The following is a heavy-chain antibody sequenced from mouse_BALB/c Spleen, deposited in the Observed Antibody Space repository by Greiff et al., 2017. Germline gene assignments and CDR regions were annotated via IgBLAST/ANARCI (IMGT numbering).Heavy chain of an antibody. V-gene: IGHV5-6-5*01. CDR2: IRSGGST. CDR1: GFTFSSYA. D-gene: IGHD2-1*01. CDR3: ARGSGNYPYYFDY. J-gene: IGHJ2*01. Sequence: DVKLVESGGGLVKPGGSLKLSCAASGFTFSSYAMSWVRQTPEKRLEWVASIRSGGSTYYPDSVKGRFTISRDNARNILYLQMSSLRSEDTAMYYCARGSGNYPYYFDYWGQGTTLTVSS.